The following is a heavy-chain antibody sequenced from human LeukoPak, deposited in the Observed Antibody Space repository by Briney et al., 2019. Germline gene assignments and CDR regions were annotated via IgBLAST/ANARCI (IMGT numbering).Heavy chain of an antibody. CDR2: ISDIGSI. CDR1: GGSISSYY. V-gene: IGHV4-59*08. CDR3: AGHHPRNTVDF. J-gene: IGHJ4*02. D-gene: IGHD2-8*02. Sequence: SETLSLTCTVSGGSISSYYWSWIRQPPGKELEWIAYISDIGSINYNPSLKSRVTISLGTSKNKFSLKLSSVTAADTAVYYCAGHHPRNTVDFWGQGTLVTVSS.